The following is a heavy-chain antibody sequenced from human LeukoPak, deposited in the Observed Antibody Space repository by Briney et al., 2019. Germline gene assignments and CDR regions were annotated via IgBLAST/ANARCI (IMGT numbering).Heavy chain of an antibody. CDR1: GDSVSSTNYY. D-gene: IGHD2-2*01. CDR3: ASGYADVLLVAESFDH. CDR2: IHYSGIT. V-gene: IGHV4-39*01. Sequence: KSSETQSLTCTVSGDSVSSTNYYWRWIPQPPGKGLEWIATIHYSGITYYNTSLKGRVTISIDTSNNQYSLKLTAVTAADTAMYYCASGYADVLLVAESFDHWGQGTQVTVSS. J-gene: IGHJ1*01.